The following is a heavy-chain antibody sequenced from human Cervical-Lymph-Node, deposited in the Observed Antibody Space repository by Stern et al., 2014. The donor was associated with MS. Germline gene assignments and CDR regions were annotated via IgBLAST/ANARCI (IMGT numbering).Heavy chain of an antibody. V-gene: IGHV4-39*01. J-gene: IGHJ4*02. Sequence: QLVESGPGLVKPSETLSLTCTVSGGSISSSSYYWGWIRQPPGKGLEWIGSIYYSGSTYYNPSLKSRVTISVDTSKNQFSLKLSSVTAADTAVYYCARLKARYYFDYWGQGTLVTVSS. CDR3: ARLKARYYFDY. CDR2: IYYSGST. CDR1: GGSISSSSYY.